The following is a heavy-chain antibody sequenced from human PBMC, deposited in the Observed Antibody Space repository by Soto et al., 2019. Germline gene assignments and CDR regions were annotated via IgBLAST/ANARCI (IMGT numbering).Heavy chain of an antibody. Sequence: SETLSLTCAVSGGSISSGGYPRSRIRQPPGTGPEWVREHNHSGSTKYNPPRKSRVPISADKSKNQFSLKLNSVAAADTAVYYCARGSPRGRHHASQTDCFQNPGQGTLVTLPS. V-gene: IGHV4-30-2*01. CDR1: GGSISSGGYP. J-gene: IGHJ1*01. D-gene: IGHD2-15*01. CDR3: ARGSPRGRHHASQTDCFQN. CDR2: HNHSGST.